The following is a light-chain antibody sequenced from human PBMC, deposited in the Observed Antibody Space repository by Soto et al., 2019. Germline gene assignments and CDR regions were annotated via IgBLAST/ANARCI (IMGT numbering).Light chain of an antibody. J-gene: IGKJ5*01. CDR1: QSISSW. V-gene: IGKV1-5*03. CDR2: KAS. Sequence: DIQMTQSPSTLSASVGDRVTITCRASQSISSWLAWYQQKPGKAPKLLIYKASSLESGVPLRFSGSGSGTEFTLTISSLQPDDFATYYCQQYNSYSPSITFGQGTRLEIK. CDR3: QQYNSYSPSIT.